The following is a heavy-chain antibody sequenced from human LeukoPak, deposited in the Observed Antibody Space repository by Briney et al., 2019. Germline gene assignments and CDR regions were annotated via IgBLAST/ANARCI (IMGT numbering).Heavy chain of an antibody. J-gene: IGHJ3*02. D-gene: IGHD2-21*02. CDR3: ARDVPARTASYCGGDCYPGGDAFDI. Sequence: ASVKVSCKASGYTFTSYGISWVRQAPGQGLEWMGWISAYNGNTNYAQKLQGRVTMTTDTSTSTAYMELRSLRSDDTAVYYCARDVPARTASYCGGDCYPGGDAFDIWGQGTMVTVSS. V-gene: IGHV1-18*01. CDR1: GYTFTSYG. CDR2: ISAYNGNT.